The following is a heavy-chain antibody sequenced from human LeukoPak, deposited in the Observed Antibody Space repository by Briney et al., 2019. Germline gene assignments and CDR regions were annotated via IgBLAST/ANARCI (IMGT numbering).Heavy chain of an antibody. D-gene: IGHD3-10*01. Sequence: GGSLRFSCAASGYTFSSYAMHWVRQAPGKGLEWVAVISYDGSNKYYADSVKGRFTISRDNSKNTLYLQMNSLRAEDTAVYYCARDFGHDWGQGTLVTVSS. J-gene: IGHJ4*02. V-gene: IGHV3-30-3*01. CDR3: ARDFGHD. CDR2: ISYDGSNK. CDR1: GYTFSSYA.